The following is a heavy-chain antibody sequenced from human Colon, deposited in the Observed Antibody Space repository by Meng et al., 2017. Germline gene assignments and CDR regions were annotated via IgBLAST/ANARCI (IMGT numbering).Heavy chain of an antibody. CDR2: VYWDGDS. J-gene: IGHJ5*02. Sequence: QISLKESGPPLVKPTQPLTLTCTFSGTSLTTSGEGVGWIRQPPGKALEWLALVYWDGDSRYSPSLRNRLTITKDTSRNQVVLTMTNVDPVDTGTYFCFHSSDHLIYASSWGQGTLVTVSS. CDR1: GTSLTTSGEG. D-gene: IGHD3/OR15-3a*01. CDR3: FHSSDHLIYASS. V-gene: IGHV2-5*02.